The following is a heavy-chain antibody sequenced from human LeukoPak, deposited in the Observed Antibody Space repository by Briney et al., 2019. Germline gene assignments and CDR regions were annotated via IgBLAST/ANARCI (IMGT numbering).Heavy chain of an antibody. Sequence: SETLSLTRTVSGGSISSSSYYWGRIRQPPGKGLEWIGSIYYSGSTYYNPSLKSRVAISVDTSKNQFSLKLSSVTAADTAVYYCASQDDSSGYYYIHAFDIWGQGTMVTVSS. J-gene: IGHJ3*02. D-gene: IGHD3-22*01. CDR3: ASQDDSSGYYYIHAFDI. CDR2: IYYSGST. CDR1: GGSISSSSYY. V-gene: IGHV4-39*01.